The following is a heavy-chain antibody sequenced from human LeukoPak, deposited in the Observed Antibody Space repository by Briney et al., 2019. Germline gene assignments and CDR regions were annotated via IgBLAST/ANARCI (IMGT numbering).Heavy chain of an antibody. D-gene: IGHD3-22*01. CDR1: GFTFSSYE. J-gene: IGHJ6*03. Sequence: GGSLRLSCAASGFTFSSYEMNWVRQAPGKGLEWVSYISSSGSTIYYADSVKGRFTISRDNAKNSLYLQMNSLRAEDTAVYYCVRQKYYYDSSGYYYYYYYMDVWGKGTTVTVSS. CDR3: VRQKYYYDSSGYYYYYYYMDV. CDR2: ISSSGSTI. V-gene: IGHV3-48*03.